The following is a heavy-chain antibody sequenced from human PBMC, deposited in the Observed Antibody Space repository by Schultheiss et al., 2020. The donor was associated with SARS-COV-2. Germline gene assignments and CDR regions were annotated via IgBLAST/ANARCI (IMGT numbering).Heavy chain of an antibody. J-gene: IGHJ4*02. Sequence: ASVKVSCKASGYTFTSYYMHCVRQAPGQGLEWMGIINPSGGSTSYAQKFQGRVTMTRDTSTSTVYMELSSLRSEDTAVYYCAREYRGKDGLAGFDYWGQGTLVTGSS. CDR1: GYTFTSYY. CDR3: AREYRGKDGLAGFDY. D-gene: IGHD3-16*01. V-gene: IGHV1-46*01. CDR2: INPSGGST.